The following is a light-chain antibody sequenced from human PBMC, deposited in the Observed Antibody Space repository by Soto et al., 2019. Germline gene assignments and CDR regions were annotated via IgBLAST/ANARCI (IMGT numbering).Light chain of an antibody. CDR1: HTVSSS. Sequence: EIVMTQSPGTLSVSPGERATLSCRASHTVSSSLAWYQQKPGQAPRLLIYGASTGATDIPARFSGSGSGTDFSLTISSLQSEDFAVYYCLQYHNWPLTFGGGTKLDIK. J-gene: IGKJ4*01. V-gene: IGKV3-15*01. CDR2: GAS. CDR3: LQYHNWPLT.